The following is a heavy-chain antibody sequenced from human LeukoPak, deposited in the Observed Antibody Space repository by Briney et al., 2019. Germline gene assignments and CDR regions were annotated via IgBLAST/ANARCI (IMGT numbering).Heavy chain of an antibody. Sequence: PSETLSLTCAVYGGSFSDYYWRWIRQPPGKGLEWIGEISHSGSTNYNPSLKSRVTMSVDTSKNQFSLKLTSVTAADTAVYYCAAQYSGYVRLDYWGQGTLVTVSS. J-gene: IGHJ4*02. V-gene: IGHV4-34*01. CDR3: AAQYSGYVRLDY. D-gene: IGHD5-12*01. CDR2: ISHSGST. CDR1: GGSFSDYY.